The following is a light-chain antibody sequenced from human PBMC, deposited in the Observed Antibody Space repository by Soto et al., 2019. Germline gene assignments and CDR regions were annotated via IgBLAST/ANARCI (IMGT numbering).Light chain of an antibody. CDR1: QSASTN. Sequence: EIVMTQSADAVSVSPGERATLSCRASQSASTNLAWYQQKPGRAPKLLIYGASTRATGIPARFSGSGSGTEFTLTISRLEPEDFAVYYCQQYGSSGTFGQGTKVDIK. J-gene: IGKJ1*01. CDR2: GAS. CDR3: QQYGSSGT. V-gene: IGKV3-15*01.